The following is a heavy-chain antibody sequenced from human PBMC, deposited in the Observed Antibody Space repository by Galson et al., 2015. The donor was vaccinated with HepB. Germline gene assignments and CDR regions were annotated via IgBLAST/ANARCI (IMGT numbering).Heavy chain of an antibody. Sequence: SLRLSCAASGFTFNGYSMNWVRQAPGKGLEWLSYISSSSSTTIYYADAVKGRFTISRDNAKSSLYLQMNSRRAEDTAVYYCARERGSIFSQLFYFDYWGQGALVTVSS. CDR1: GFTFNGYS. CDR3: ARERGSIFSQLFYFDY. D-gene: IGHD3-9*01. V-gene: IGHV3-48*04. J-gene: IGHJ4*02. CDR2: ISSSSSTTI.